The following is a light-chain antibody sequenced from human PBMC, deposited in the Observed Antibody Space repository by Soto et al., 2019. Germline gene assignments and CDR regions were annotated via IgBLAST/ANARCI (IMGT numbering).Light chain of an antibody. Sequence: DIPMTQSPSSLSASVGDRVTITCQASQDIKKFLSWFQQKPGQAPKLLIYDASNLQTGVPPRFGGSGSGTDFTFTITSLQPEDIWTYFFQQYDNLPYIFGQGTKLEIK. V-gene: IGKV1-33*01. J-gene: IGKJ2*01. CDR2: DAS. CDR3: QQYDNLPYI. CDR1: QDIKKF.